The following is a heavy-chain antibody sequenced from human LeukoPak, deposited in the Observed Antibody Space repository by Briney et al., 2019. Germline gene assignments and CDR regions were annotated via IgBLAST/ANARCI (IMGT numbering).Heavy chain of an antibody. D-gene: IGHD6-13*01. CDR1: GGTFSSYA. V-gene: IGHV1-69*06. CDR3: ARDPYSSSWYVGYFQH. CDR2: IIPIFGTA. J-gene: IGHJ1*01. Sequence: SVKVSCKASGGTFSSYAISWVRQAPGQGLEWMGGIIPIFGTANYAQKFQGRVTITADKSTNTAYMELSSLRSEDTAVYYCARDPYSSSWYVGYFQHWGQGTLVTVSS.